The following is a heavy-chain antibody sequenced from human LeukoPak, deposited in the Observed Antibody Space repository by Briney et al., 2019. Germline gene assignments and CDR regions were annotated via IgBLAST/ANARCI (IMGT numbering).Heavy chain of an antibody. D-gene: IGHD3-10*01. CDR1: GYTFTSYD. V-gene: IGHV1-8*01. Sequence: ASVKVSCKASGYTFTSYDINWVRQATGQGLEWMGWMNPNSGNTGYAQKFQGRVTMTRNTSISTAYMELSSLRSEDTTVYYCARNMEITYYYGSGSRGADWFDPWGQGTLVTVSS. J-gene: IGHJ5*02. CDR3: ARNMEITYYYGSGSRGADWFDP. CDR2: MNPNSGNT.